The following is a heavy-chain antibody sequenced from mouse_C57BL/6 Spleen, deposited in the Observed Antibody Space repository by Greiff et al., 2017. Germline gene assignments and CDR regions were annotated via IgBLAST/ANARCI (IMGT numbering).Heavy chain of an antibody. CDR3: ARDLYFDV. J-gene: IGHJ1*03. Sequence: EVKLMESGGGLVQPGGSLSLSCAASGFTFTDYYMSWVRQPPGKALEWLGFIRNKANGYTTEYSASVKGRFTISRDNSQSILYLHMTALRSEDSATYYCARDLYFDVWGTGTTVTVSS. CDR1: GFTFTDYY. V-gene: IGHV7-3*01. CDR2: IRNKANGYTT.